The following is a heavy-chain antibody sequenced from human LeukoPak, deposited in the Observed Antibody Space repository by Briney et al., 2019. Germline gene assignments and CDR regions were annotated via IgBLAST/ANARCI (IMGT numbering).Heavy chain of an antibody. CDR2: INPRGGST. D-gene: IGHD5-24*01. CDR3: ARESIDGYSDH. Sequence: ASVTLSCMPSGYTFNTYFMHWVRQAPGQGLEWMGVINPRGGSTTYARKFQGRVTMTRDTSTSTVYMELSSLRSEDTAVYYCARESIDGYSDHWGQGTLVTVSS. V-gene: IGHV1-46*02. CDR1: GYTFNTYF. J-gene: IGHJ4*02.